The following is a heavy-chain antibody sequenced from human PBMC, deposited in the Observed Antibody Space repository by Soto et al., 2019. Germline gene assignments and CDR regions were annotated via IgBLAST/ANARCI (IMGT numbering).Heavy chain of an antibody. V-gene: IGHV3-53*04. Sequence: GESLKISCAASGFTVSSNYMSWVRQAPGKGLEWVSVIYSGGSTYYADSVKGRFTISRHNSKNTLYLQMNSLRAEDTAVYYCARDRYYYYGMDVWGQGTTVTVSS. CDR2: IYSGGST. CDR1: GFTVSSNY. CDR3: ARDRYYYYGMDV. J-gene: IGHJ6*02.